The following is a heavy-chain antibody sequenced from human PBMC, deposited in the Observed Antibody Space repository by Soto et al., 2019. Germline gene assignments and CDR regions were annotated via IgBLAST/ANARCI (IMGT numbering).Heavy chain of an antibody. CDR2: ISGSGGST. D-gene: IGHD2-15*01. J-gene: IGHJ1*01. V-gene: IGHV3-23*01. CDR1: GFTFSNYG. CDR3: AKDSPVGVLLLRDLHD. Sequence: EVQLLESGGGLVQPGGSLRLSCAASGFTFSNYGMSWVRQAPGKGLEWVSVISGSGGSTYYADSVKGRFTLSRDNSKNTVYLQMNSLRAEDTAVYYCAKDSPVGVLLLRDLHDWGQGTLVTVSS.